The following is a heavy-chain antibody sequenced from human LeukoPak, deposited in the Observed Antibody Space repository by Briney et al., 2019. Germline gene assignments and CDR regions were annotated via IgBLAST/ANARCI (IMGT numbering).Heavy chain of an antibody. CDR1: GVTFSSDA. Sequence: ASVKVSCKASGVTFSSDAISWVRQAPGQGLEWMGGIIPIFGTANYAQKFQGRVTITADESTSTAYMELSSLRSEDTAVYYCARGRSGSYYEILNWFDPWGQGTLVTVSS. CDR3: ARGRSGSYYEILNWFDP. J-gene: IGHJ5*02. D-gene: IGHD3-10*01. V-gene: IGHV1-69*13. CDR2: IIPIFGTA.